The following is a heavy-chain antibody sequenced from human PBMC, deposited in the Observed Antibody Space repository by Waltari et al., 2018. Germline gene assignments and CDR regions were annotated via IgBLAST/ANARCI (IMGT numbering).Heavy chain of an antibody. J-gene: IGHJ5*02. CDR2: IYTSGST. CDR3: ARAGIAVAGTWFDP. CDR1: GGSISSYY. Sequence: QVQLQESGPGLVKPSETLSLTCTVSGGSISSYYWSWIRQPAGKGLEWIGRIYTSGSTNYNPPLKSRVTMSVDTSNNQFSLKLSSVTAADTAVYYCARAGIAVAGTWFDPWGQGTLVTVSS. V-gene: IGHV4-4*07. D-gene: IGHD6-19*01.